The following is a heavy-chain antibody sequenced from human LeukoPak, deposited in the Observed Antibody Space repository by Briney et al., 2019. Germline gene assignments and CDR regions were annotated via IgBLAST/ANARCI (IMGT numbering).Heavy chain of an antibody. J-gene: IGHJ4*02. CDR2: ISSSSSYI. V-gene: IGHV3-21*01. CDR1: GFTFSSYS. D-gene: IGHD2-2*01. Sequence: PGGSLRLSCAASGFTFSSYSMNWVRQAPGKGLEWVSSISSSSSYIYYADSVKGRFTISRDNAKNSLYLQMNSLRAEDTAVYYCARGYSMSRTSHYWGQGTLVTVSS. CDR3: ARGYSMSRTSHY.